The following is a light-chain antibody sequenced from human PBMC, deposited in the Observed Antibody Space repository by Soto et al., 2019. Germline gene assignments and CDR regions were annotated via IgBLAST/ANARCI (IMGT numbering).Light chain of an antibody. J-gene: IGKJ1*01. CDR3: QQRSDWPPWT. CDR2: DAS. V-gene: IGKV3-11*01. Sequence: EIVLTQSPATLSLSPGERATLSCRASQSVSSHLAWYQQKPGQAPRLLIYDASNRATGIPARFSGSGSGTDFTLTISSLEPEDFAVYYCQQRSDWPPWTFGQGTKV. CDR1: QSVSSH.